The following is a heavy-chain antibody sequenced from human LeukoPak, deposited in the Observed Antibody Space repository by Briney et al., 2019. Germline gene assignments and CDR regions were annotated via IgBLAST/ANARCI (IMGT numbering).Heavy chain of an antibody. CDR2: IIPILGIA. Sequence: SVKVSCKASGGTFSSYVISWVRQAPGQGLEWMGRIIPILGIANYTQKFQGRVTITADKSTSTAYMELSSLRSEDTAVYYCARDLAGYFDYWGQGTLVTVSS. V-gene: IGHV1-69*04. J-gene: IGHJ4*02. CDR1: GGTFSSYV. CDR3: ARDLAGYFDY. D-gene: IGHD3-10*01.